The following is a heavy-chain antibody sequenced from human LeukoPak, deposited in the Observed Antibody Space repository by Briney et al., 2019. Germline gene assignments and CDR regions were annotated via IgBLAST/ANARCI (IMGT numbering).Heavy chain of an antibody. CDR3: ARDLYGIAAAGTNWYFDL. V-gene: IGHV1-69*01. Sequence: VASVKVSREASGGTFSSYAISWVRQAPGQGLEWMGGIIPIFGTANYAQKFQGRVTITADESTSTAYMELSSLRSEDTAVYYCARDLYGIAAAGTNWYFDLWGRGNLVTVSS. D-gene: IGHD6-13*01. J-gene: IGHJ2*01. CDR2: IIPIFGTA. CDR1: GGTFSSYA.